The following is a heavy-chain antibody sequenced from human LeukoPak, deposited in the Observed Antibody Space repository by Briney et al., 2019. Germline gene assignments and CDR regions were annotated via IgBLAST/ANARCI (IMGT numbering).Heavy chain of an antibody. CDR1: GGTFSSYA. CDR2: IIPIFGTA. Sequence: SVKVSCKASGGTFSSYAISWVRQAPGQGLEWMGGIIPIFGTANYAQKFQGRVTITTDESTSTAYMELSSLRSEDTAVYYCARYYDSSGYYYVGAFGIWGQGTMVTVSS. D-gene: IGHD3-22*01. CDR3: ARYYDSSGYYYVGAFGI. J-gene: IGHJ3*02. V-gene: IGHV1-69*05.